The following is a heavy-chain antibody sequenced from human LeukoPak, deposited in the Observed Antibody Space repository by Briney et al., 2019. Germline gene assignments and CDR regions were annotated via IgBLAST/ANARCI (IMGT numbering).Heavy chain of an antibody. J-gene: IGHJ3*02. D-gene: IGHD2-15*01. Sequence: GGSLRLSCAASGFTFRRYDMSWVRQAPGKGLEWVSAISGNGDSTYYVDSVKGRFTISRDNSKNTLYLQMNSLRAEDTAVYYCALYCSGGSCFSMGRAFDIWGQGTVVTVSS. CDR1: GFTFRRYD. CDR2: ISGNGDST. CDR3: ALYCSGGSCFSMGRAFDI. V-gene: IGHV3-23*01.